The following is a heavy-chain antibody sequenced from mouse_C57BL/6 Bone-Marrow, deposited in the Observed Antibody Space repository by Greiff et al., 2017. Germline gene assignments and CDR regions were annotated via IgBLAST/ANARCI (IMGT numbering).Heavy chain of an antibody. D-gene: IGHD1-1*01. J-gene: IGHJ4*01. Sequence: EVNLMESGGDLVKPGGSLKLSCAASGFTFSSYGMSWVRQTPDKRLEWVATISSGGSYTYYPDSVKGRFTISRDNAKNTLYLQMSSLKSEDTAMYYCASPLYYYYAMDYWGQGTSVTVSS. CDR2: ISSGGSYT. CDR1: GFTFSSYG. CDR3: ASPLYYYYAMDY. V-gene: IGHV5-6*01.